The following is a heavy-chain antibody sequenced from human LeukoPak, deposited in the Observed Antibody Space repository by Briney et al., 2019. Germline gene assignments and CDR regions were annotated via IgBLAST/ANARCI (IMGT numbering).Heavy chain of an antibody. CDR3: AKDDSSGYDY. Sequence: TGESLKISCKGSGYSFTNYWISWVRQMPGKGLEWMGRIDPSDSYTNYSPSFQGHVTISTDKSISTAYLQWSSLKASDTAMYYCAKDDSSGYDYWGQGTLVTVSS. CDR2: IDPSDSYT. CDR1: GYSFTNYW. V-gene: IGHV5-10-1*01. J-gene: IGHJ4*02. D-gene: IGHD3-22*01.